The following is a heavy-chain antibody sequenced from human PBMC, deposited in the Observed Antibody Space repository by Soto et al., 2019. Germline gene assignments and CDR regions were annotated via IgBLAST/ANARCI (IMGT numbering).Heavy chain of an antibody. D-gene: IGHD6-19*01. V-gene: IGHV3-72*01. CDR2: IRRQVNSYTT. Sequence: EVQLVESGGGLVQPGGSLRLSCEASGFTFSDHYMDWVRQAPGKGLEWVGRIRRQVNSYTTEYAPTVKGRFTISRDDSNISMYLQMNSLKTDDTAVYYCTRDLVPGTHGGLDVWGQGTAVAVSS. CDR1: GFTFSDHY. J-gene: IGHJ6*02. CDR3: TRDLVPGTHGGLDV.